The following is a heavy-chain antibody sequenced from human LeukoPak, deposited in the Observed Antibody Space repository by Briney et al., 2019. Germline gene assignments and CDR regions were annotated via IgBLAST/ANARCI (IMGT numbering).Heavy chain of an antibody. J-gene: IGHJ5*02. V-gene: IGHV1-2*02. CDR1: VYTFTRYY. Sequence: GGSVKVSFKASVYTFTRYYMHWVRQAPGKGGDGMGCINPNSGGTNYAQKFQGRVTMTRDTSISTAYMELSRLRSDDTAVYYCARVPYCSGGSCYMDWFDPWGQGTLVTVSS. CDR2: INPNSGGT. CDR3: ARVPYCSGGSCYMDWFDP. D-gene: IGHD2-15*01.